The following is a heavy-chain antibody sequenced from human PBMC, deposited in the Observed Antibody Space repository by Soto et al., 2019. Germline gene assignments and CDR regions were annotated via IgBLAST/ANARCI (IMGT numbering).Heavy chain of an antibody. V-gene: IGHV4-30-2*01. CDR3: ARVGGPYDFWSGNWFDP. CDR2: IYHSGST. J-gene: IGHJ5*02. D-gene: IGHD3-3*01. CDR1: GGSISRGVCS. Sequence: SETLSLTCAVSGGSISRGVCSWNWIRQPPVKCLEWIGYIYHSGSTYYNPSLKSRVTISVDRSKNQFSLKLSSVTAADTAVYYCARVGGPYDFWSGNWFDPWGQGTLVTVYS.